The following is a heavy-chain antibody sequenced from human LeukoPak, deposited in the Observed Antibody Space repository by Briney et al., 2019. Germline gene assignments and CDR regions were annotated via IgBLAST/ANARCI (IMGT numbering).Heavy chain of an antibody. CDR2: ISNTGNT. J-gene: IGHJ4*02. V-gene: IGHV4-59*01. Sequence: PSETLSLTCSVSGGSTGGYHWGWIRQPPGKGLDWIGYISNTGNTNYNPSLKSRVTISIDTSKNQFSLRLNSVTTADTAVYYCAKDSPTLHYDSSGYGPFDYWGQGTLVTVSS. CDR1: GGSTGGYH. D-gene: IGHD3-22*01. CDR3: AKDSPTLHYDSSGYGPFDY.